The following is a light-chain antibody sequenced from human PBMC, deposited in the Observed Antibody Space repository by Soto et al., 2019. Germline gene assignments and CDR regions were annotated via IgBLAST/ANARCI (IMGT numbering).Light chain of an antibody. CDR1: QSVSSL. CDR3: QQYNEWPIT. Sequence: EVVMTQSPATLSLSPGERATLSFRASQSVSSLLAWYQQKPGQAPRLLIYRASTRATGISGRFSGSGSGTEFTLTITSLQSEDFAIYYCQQYNEWPITFGQGTRLEIK. CDR2: RAS. J-gene: IGKJ5*01. V-gene: IGKV3-15*01.